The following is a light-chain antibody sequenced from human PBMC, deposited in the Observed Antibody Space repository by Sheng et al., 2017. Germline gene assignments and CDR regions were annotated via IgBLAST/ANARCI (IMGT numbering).Light chain of an antibody. CDR3: QQYESLPYT. CDR2: DVS. Sequence: DIQMTQSPSSLSASVGDRVTITCQASQDISNHLNWYQQKPGKAPKLLIYDVSSLETGVPSRFSGSGSGTDFTFTISSLQPEDTATYYCQQYESLPYTFGQGTNLEI. CDR1: QDISNH. V-gene: IGKV1-33*01. J-gene: IGKJ2*01.